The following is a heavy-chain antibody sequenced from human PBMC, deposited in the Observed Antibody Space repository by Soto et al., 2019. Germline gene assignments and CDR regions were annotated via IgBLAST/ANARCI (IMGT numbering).Heavy chain of an antibody. J-gene: IGHJ6*02. CDR2: INPNSGGT. CDR3: ARDQGWNYYYYGMDV. V-gene: IGHV1-2*02. Sequence: ASVKVSCKASGYTFTGYYMHWVRQAPGQGLEWMGWINPNSGGTNYAQKFQGGVTMTRDTSISTAYMELSRLRSDDTAVYYCARDQGWNYYYYGMDVWGQGTTVTV. CDR1: GYTFTGYY. D-gene: IGHD6-19*01.